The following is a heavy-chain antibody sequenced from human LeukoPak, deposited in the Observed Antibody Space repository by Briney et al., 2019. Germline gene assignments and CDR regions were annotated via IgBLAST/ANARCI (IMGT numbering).Heavy chain of an antibody. CDR1: GVSLSSYF. CDR2: IYYSGST. Sequence: SETLSLTCTVSGVSLSSYFWSWIRQPPRKGLDWVGYIYYSGSTNYNPSLKSRVTISVDTSKNQFSLKLTSVTDADTAVYYCARHGPSSGSYYDYWGQGTLVTVSS. D-gene: IGHD1-26*01. CDR3: ARHGPSSGSYYDY. J-gene: IGHJ4*02. V-gene: IGHV4-59*08.